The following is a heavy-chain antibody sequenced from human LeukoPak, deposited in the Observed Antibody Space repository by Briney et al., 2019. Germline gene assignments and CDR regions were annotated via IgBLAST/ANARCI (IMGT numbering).Heavy chain of an antibody. Sequence: SETLSLTCAVYGVSFSGYYWSWIRQPPGKGLEWIGEINHSGSTNYNPSLKSRVTISVDTSKNQFSLKLSSVTAADTAVYYCARAPYYDILTGYSNWGQGTLVTVSS. V-gene: IGHV4-34*01. CDR2: INHSGST. CDR1: GVSFSGYY. D-gene: IGHD3-9*01. CDR3: ARAPYYDILTGYSN. J-gene: IGHJ4*02.